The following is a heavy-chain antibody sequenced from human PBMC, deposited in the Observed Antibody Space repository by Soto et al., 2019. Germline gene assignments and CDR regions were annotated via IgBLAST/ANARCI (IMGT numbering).Heavy chain of an antibody. D-gene: IGHD2-2*01. CDR1: GGSINYNSYY. CDR2: IFYTGTT. V-gene: IGHV4-39*02. CDR3: ARLVVVAPVANA. J-gene: IGHJ5*02. Sequence: KPSETLSLTCSVSGGSINYNSYYWGWIRQPPGKGLEWVGGIFYTGTTYYSPSLKDRVTISVDTSKNSFSLNLTSVTAADTAVYFCARLVVVAPVANAWGQGTPVTVSS.